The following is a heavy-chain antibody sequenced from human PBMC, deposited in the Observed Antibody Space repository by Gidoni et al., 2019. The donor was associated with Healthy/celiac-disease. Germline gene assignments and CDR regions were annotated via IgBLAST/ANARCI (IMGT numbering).Heavy chain of an antibody. V-gene: IGHV3-9*01. J-gene: IGHJ3*02. CDR3: AKGIAAAGTLKNDAFDI. Sequence: EVQLVESGGGLVQPGRSLRLSCAASGFTFDDYAMHWVRQAPGKGLEWVSGISWNSGSIGYADSVKGRFTISRDNAKNSLYLQMNSLRAEDTALYYCAKGIAAAGTLKNDAFDIWGQGTMVTVSS. CDR1: GFTFDDYA. D-gene: IGHD6-13*01. CDR2: ISWNSGSI.